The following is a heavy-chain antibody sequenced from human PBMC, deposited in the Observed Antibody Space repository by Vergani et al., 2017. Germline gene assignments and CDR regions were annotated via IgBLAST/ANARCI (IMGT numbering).Heavy chain of an antibody. Sequence: QVQLQESGPGLVKPSGTLSLTCAVSGGPISSSNWWSWVRQPPGKGLEWIGEIYHSGSTNYNPSLKSRVTISVDTSKNQFSLKLSSVTAADTAVYYCAGVGRSGWYGRAFDIWGQGTMVTVSS. V-gene: IGHV4-4*02. CDR3: AGVGRSGWYGRAFDI. CDR1: GGPISSSNW. D-gene: IGHD6-19*01. J-gene: IGHJ3*02. CDR2: IYHSGST.